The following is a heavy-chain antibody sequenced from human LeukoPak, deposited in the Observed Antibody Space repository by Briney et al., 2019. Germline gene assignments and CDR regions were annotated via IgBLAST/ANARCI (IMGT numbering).Heavy chain of an antibody. V-gene: IGHV4-59*01. CDR2: LYSTEST. D-gene: IGHD3-10*01. CDR1: GASIRKSY. Sequence: SATLSLTCTVSGASIRKSYWSWLRKPPGKGLEWIRYLYSTESTNYNPSLKSRVTMSGDTSKNQFSLKLTSVTAADTAVHYCARLTARRGYYYYGMDVWGQGTTVIASS. CDR3: ARLTARRGYYYYGMDV. J-gene: IGHJ6*02.